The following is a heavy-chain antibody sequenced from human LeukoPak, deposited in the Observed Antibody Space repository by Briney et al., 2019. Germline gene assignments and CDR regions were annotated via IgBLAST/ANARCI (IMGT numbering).Heavy chain of an antibody. D-gene: IGHD3-16*01. Sequence: GGSLRLSCGASGLTVSNYYMSWVRQAPGKGLEWVSLIRTGGTIYYTDSVKGRFTISRDSSKNTLYLQMNSLTIEDTAVYFCAFGKYPFDYWGQGTLVTVSS. CDR2: IRTGGTI. V-gene: IGHV3-66*01. J-gene: IGHJ4*02. CDR3: AFGKYPFDY. CDR1: GLTVSNYY.